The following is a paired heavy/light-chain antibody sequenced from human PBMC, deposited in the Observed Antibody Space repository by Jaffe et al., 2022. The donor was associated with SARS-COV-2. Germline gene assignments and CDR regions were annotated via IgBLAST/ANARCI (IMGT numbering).Heavy chain of an antibody. J-gene: IGHJ5*02. CDR2: VFHSGRT. CDR3: ARRSRSWSSNWFDP. D-gene: IGHD2-2*01. Sequence: QVRLQESGPGLVKTSETLSLTCTVSGSSIGTDTVSTSSINMPYYWGWIRQPPGKGLEWIATVFHSGRTYYNPSLQSRLTTSMDTTKNQFSLKLTSVTAADTAVYYCARRSRSWSSNWFDPWGQGTLVTVSS. V-gene: IGHV4-38-2*02. CDR1: GSSIGTDTVSTSSINMPYY.
Light chain of an antibody. CDR3: GAWDSGLSPGMM. CDR1: SSNIGKND. J-gene: IGLJ3*02. CDR2: DNH. V-gene: IGLV1-51*01. Sequence: SVLTQPPSVSAAPGQKVTISCSGSSSNIGKNDVSWYQQVPGTAPKLVIYDNHMRPSGIPDRFSGSKSGTAASLDITGLQTGDEADYYCGAWDSGLSPGMMFGGGTKLTVL.